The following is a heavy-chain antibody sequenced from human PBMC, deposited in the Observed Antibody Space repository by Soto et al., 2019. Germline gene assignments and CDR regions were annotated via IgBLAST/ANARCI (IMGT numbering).Heavy chain of an antibody. CDR1: GGTFSSYA. J-gene: IGHJ5*02. CDR3: ARDYGDYEARWFDP. V-gene: IGHV1-69*13. Sequence: SVKVSCKASGGTFSSYAISWVRQAPGQGLEWMGGIIPIFGTANYAQKFQGRVTITADESTSAAYMELSSLRSEDTAVYYCARDYGDYEARWFDPWGQGTLVTVSS. CDR2: IIPIFGTA. D-gene: IGHD4-17*01.